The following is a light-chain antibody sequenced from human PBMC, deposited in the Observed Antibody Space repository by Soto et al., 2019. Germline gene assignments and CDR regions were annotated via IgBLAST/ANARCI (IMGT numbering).Light chain of an antibody. V-gene: IGKV1-5*01. J-gene: IGKJ4*01. CDR3: QQYNTYSSLN. CDR1: QSISSW. CDR2: DAS. Sequence: DIQITHPPSTLSESVADRVSITFPASQSISSWLAWYQQKLGRAPRLLIYDASSLESGVPSRFSGSGYGTEFTLTIRSLQPDDFATYYCQQYNTYSSLNCGGGNRGDIK.